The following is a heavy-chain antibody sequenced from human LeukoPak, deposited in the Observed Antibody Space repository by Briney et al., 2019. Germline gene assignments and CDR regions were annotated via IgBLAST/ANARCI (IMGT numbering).Heavy chain of an antibody. D-gene: IGHD5-18*01. Sequence: PGGSLRLSCAASGFTFSSYEMNWVRQAPGKGLEWVSYITASSTAIYSADSVKGRFTISRDNSKNTLYLQMNSLRAEDTAVYYCARGQRRHTDMAPSFDYWGQGTLVTVSS. CDR1: GFTFSSYE. J-gene: IGHJ4*02. CDR3: ARGQRRHTDMAPSFDY. V-gene: IGHV3-48*01. CDR2: ITASSTAI.